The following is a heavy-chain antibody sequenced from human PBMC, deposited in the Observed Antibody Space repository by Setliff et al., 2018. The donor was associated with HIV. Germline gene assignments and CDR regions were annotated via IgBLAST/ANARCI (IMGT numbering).Heavy chain of an antibody. J-gene: IGHJ1*01. V-gene: IGHV3-30*02. CDR1: GIIFSNYG. CDR2: IRYDGSNK. D-gene: IGHD6-19*01. CDR3: VTGLGSGWAS. Sequence: RLSCAASGIIFSNYGMHWVRQAPGKGLEWVAFIRYDGSNKYYADSVKGRFTISRDNAKNSLFLQMNSLRAEDMAVYYCVTGLGSGWASWGQGTLVTVS.